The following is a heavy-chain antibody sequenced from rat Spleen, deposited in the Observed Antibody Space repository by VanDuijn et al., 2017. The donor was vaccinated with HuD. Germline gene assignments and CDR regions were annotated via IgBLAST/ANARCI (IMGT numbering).Heavy chain of an antibody. Sequence: EVQLQESGPGLVKPSQSISLTCSVTGYSITSNYWGWIRKFPGNEMEWIGHISYSGSSNYHPSLKSRISFSRDTSRNQFFLQLNSVTTEDTATYYCASITSDWYFDLWGPGTMVTVSS. CDR1: GYSITSNY. CDR2: ISYSGSS. D-gene: IGHD1-10*01. J-gene: IGHJ1*01. V-gene: IGHV3-1*01. CDR3: ASITSDWYFDL.